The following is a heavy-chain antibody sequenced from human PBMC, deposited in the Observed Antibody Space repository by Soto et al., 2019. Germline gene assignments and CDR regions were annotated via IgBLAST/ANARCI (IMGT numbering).Heavy chain of an antibody. J-gene: IGHJ4*02. V-gene: IGHV1-18*01. D-gene: IGHD4-17*01. CDR3: ARGRDFGDYPWGIDY. Sequence: ASVKVSCKASGYTFTRYGISWVRQATGQGLEWMGWISAYNGNTNYAQKLQGRVTMTTDTSTSTAYMELRSLRSDDTAVYYCARGRDFGDYPWGIDYWGQGTLVTVSS. CDR1: GYTFTRYG. CDR2: ISAYNGNT.